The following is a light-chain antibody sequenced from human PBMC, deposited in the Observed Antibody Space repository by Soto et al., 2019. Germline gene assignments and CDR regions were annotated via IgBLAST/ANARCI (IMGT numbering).Light chain of an antibody. CDR3: CSFVGSSPLV. V-gene: IGLV2-23*01. Sequence: QSALTQPASVSGSPGQSITISCTGTSSDVGSYNLVSWYQQHPGKAPKLMIYEGSKRPSGVSNRFSGSKSGNTASLTISGLQAGDGAGYYCCSFVGSSPLVFGGGTQLPAL. CDR2: EGS. CDR1: SSDVGSYNL. J-gene: IGLJ2*01.